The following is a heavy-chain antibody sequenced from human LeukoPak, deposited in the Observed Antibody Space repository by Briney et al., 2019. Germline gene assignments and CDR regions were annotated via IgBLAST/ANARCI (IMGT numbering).Heavy chain of an antibody. V-gene: IGHV3-21*01. CDR2: ISSSSSYI. Sequence: TGGSLRLSCAASGFTFSSYAMSWVRQAPGKGLEWVSSISSSSSYIYYADSVKGRFTISRDNAKNSLYLQMNSLRAEDTAVYYCARDGPDYGDYQSLSYYYYYYGMDVWGQGTTVTVSS. J-gene: IGHJ6*02. CDR3: ARDGPDYGDYQSLSYYYYYYGMDV. D-gene: IGHD4-17*01. CDR1: GFTFSSYA.